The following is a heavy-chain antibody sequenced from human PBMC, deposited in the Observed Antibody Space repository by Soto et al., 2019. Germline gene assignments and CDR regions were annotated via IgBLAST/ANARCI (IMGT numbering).Heavy chain of an antibody. CDR3: ARLGYYYYSSGGFDY. CDR2: IYHSGAT. V-gene: IGHV4-38-2*01. CDR1: GYSISSGYY. J-gene: IGHJ4*02. D-gene: IGHD3-22*01. Sequence: SETLSLTFAVSGYSISSGYYWGWLRPPPGKGLEWIATIYHSGATYYNPSLESRVTISVDTSKNQFSLKLSSVTAADTAVYYCARLGYYYYSSGGFDYCGQGTLVTVSS.